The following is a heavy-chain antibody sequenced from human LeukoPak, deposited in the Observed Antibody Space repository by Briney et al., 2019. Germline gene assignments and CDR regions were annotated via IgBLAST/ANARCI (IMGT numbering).Heavy chain of an antibody. CDR1: GGTLISYA. J-gene: IGHJ6*03. D-gene: IGHD6-13*01. V-gene: IGHV1-69*05. CDR3: ARGAYSNPGYYYYYYMDV. Sequence: AVTVSFKASGGTLISYAISGVGQAPAQGLAWMGGIIPLCGTTKYAQNFKGKGTITKDESTRTAYMELNSLSSEATAVYYCARGAYSNPGYYYYYYMDVWGKGPTVTVSS. CDR2: IIPLCGTT.